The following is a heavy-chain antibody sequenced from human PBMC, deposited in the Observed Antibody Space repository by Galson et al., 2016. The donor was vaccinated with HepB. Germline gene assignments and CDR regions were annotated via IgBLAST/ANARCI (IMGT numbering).Heavy chain of an antibody. V-gene: IGHV3-23*01. Sequence: SLRLSCAASGFTFSHTAMSWVRQAPGEGLEWVSGITGNALYTYYADSVTGRFTISRAKSNDTWYLKMDSLRAEDTALYYCGKGDYYGSGTFYVWGQGTLVAVSS. CDR1: GFTFSHTA. CDR2: ITGNALYT. CDR3: GKGDYYGSGTFYV. D-gene: IGHD3-10*01. J-gene: IGHJ4*02.